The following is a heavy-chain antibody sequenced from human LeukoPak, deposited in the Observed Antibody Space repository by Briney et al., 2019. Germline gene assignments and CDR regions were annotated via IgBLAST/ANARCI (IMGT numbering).Heavy chain of an antibody. CDR3: AAGSYYDGSGYSA. Sequence: SVKVSCKASGFTFTGSAIQWVRQARGQRLEWIGWIVIGSDYSNYAQKFQDRLTITRDMSTSTVYMELSSLRSEDTAVFYCAAGSYYDGSGYSAWGQGTLVTVSS. J-gene: IGHJ5*02. CDR1: GFTFTGSA. D-gene: IGHD3-22*01. CDR2: IVIGSDYS. V-gene: IGHV1-58*02.